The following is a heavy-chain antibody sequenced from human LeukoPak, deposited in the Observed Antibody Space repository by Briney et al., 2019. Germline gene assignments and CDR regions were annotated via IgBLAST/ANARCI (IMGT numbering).Heavy chain of an antibody. CDR1: GFTFDDYA. CDR2: ISWNSGSI. V-gene: IGHV3-9*01. CDR3: AKDQEALGLVPAAYFDY. D-gene: IGHD2-2*01. Sequence: PGGSLRLSCAASGFTFDDYAMHWVRQAPGKGLEWVSGISWNSGSIGYADSVKGRFTISRDNAKNSLYLQMNSLRAEDTALYYCAKDQEALGLVPAAYFDYWGQGTLVTVSS. J-gene: IGHJ4*02.